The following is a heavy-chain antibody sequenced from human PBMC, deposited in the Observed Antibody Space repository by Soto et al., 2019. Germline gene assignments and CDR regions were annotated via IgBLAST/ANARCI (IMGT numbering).Heavy chain of an antibody. CDR3: AGLGYCSGGSCSPYYYGMDV. CDR2: IYYSGST. Sequence: TLSLTCTVSGGSISSGDYYWSWIRQPPGKGLEWIGYIYYSGSTYYNPSLKSRVTISVDTSKNQFSLKLSSVTAADTAVYYCAGLGYCSGGSCSPYYYGMDVWGQGTTVTVSS. CDR1: GGSISSGDYY. D-gene: IGHD2-15*01. J-gene: IGHJ6*02. V-gene: IGHV4-30-4*01.